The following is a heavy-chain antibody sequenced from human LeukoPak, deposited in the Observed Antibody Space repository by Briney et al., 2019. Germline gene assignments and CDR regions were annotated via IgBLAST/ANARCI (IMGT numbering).Heavy chain of an antibody. Sequence: ASVKVSCKASGYTFTSYGISWVRQAPGQGLEWMGWISAYNGNTNYAQKFQGRVTMTRDTSTSTVYMELSSLRSEDTAVYYCAASGYSYGLSDYWGQGTLVTVSS. CDR2: ISAYNGNT. J-gene: IGHJ4*02. CDR3: AASGYSYGLSDY. CDR1: GYTFTSYG. D-gene: IGHD5-18*01. V-gene: IGHV1-18*01.